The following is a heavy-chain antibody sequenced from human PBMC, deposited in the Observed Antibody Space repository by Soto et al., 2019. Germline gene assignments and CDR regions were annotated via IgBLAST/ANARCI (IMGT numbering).Heavy chain of an antibody. V-gene: IGHV3-30*04. CDR1: GFTFSDYA. CDR3: ARDLRRGITMIGLEIHY. Sequence: QVQLVESGGGVVQAGGSLRLSCTASGFTFSDYAMHWVRQAPGKGLESVAIIAYDERKKYYGESVRGRFSNSIDNPRNTLTLLMTNLRPEDTAVYYCARDLRRGITMIGLEIHYWGQGSLVTVSS. D-gene: IGHD3-22*01. CDR2: IAYDERKK. J-gene: IGHJ4*02.